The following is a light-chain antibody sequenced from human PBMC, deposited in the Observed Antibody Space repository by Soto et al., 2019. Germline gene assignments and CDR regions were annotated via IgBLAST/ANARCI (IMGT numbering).Light chain of an antibody. CDR3: HQYKIWPPWT. CDR2: DAS. V-gene: IGKV3-15*01. Sequence: ILMTQSPATLSVSPGERATLSCRASQSVSNTLAWYQQKPGQAPRLLIYDASTRATGIPARFSGSGSGTEFILTISGLQSEDFAVYYCHQYKIWPPWTFGQGTKVECK. J-gene: IGKJ1*01. CDR1: QSVSNT.